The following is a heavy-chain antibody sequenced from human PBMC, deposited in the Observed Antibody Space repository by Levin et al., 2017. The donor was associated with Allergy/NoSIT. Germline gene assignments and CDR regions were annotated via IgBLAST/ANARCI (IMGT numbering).Heavy chain of an antibody. CDR2: ISYDGSAQ. CDR1: GFTFSNYG. Sequence: GGSLRLSCAASGFTFSNYGMHWVRQAPGRGLEWVAIISYDGSAQFYGDSVKGRFTISRDNSKNTLYLQMSSLRPEDTAVYHCANSNGGYDYNGMDIWGQGTTVTVSS. CDR3: ANSNGGYDYNGMDI. J-gene: IGHJ6*02. V-gene: IGHV3-30*18. D-gene: IGHD2-8*01.